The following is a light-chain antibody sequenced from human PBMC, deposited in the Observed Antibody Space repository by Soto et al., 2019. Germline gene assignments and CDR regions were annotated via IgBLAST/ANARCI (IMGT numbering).Light chain of an antibody. Sequence: QSVLTQPPSVSGAPGQRVTISCTGSSSTIGAGYDVHWYQQLPGTAPKLLIYGNSNRPSGVPDRFSGSKSGTSASLAITGLQAEDEADYYCQSYDSSLSWVFGGGTKVTVL. CDR2: GNS. CDR3: QSYDSSLSWV. V-gene: IGLV1-40*01. CDR1: SSTIGAGYD. J-gene: IGLJ3*02.